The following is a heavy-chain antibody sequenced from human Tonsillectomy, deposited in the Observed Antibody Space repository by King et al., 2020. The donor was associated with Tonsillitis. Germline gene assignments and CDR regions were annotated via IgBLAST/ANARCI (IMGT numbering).Heavy chain of an antibody. CDR3: ASGGGDSATSGRLHRGPLDS. D-gene: IGHD2-15*01. CDR2: MNSNSGNT. V-gene: IGHV1-8*02. Sequence: VQLVESGAEVKKPGASVRVSCKASGYSFTSYDVNWVRQAPGHGLEWMAWMNSNSGNTGYAQTFRGRLIVTSDTSTSTAYLDLTSLTSVYPDVYFCASGGGDSATSGRLHRGPLDSWGQGTLVTVSS. CDR1: GYSFTSYD. J-gene: IGHJ4*02.